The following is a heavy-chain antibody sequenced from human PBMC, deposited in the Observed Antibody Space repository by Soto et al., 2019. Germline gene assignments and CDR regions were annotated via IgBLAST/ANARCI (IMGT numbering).Heavy chain of an antibody. J-gene: IGHJ4*02. CDR2: IYHSGRP. Sequence: PSETLSLTCDVSGGSISSGDFSWSWIRQPPGRGLEWIGYIYHSGRPYYNPSLQSRVTISVGRSKNQFSLRLSSVTAADTAVYYCARELTTRWNYFDYWGQGILVTVSS. V-gene: IGHV4-30-2*01. CDR3: ARELTTRWNYFDY. D-gene: IGHD2-15*01. CDR1: GGSISSGDFS.